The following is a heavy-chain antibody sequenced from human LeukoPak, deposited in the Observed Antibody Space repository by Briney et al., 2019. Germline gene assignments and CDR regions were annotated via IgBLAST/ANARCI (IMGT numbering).Heavy chain of an antibody. D-gene: IGHD6-19*01. V-gene: IGHV4-34*01. Sequence: SETLSLTCAVYGGSFSGYYWSWIRQPPGKGLEWIGEINHSGSTNYNPSLKSRVTISVDTSKNQFSLKLSSVTAADTAVYYCARDRARYSSGWSQGFDPWGQGTLVTVSS. CDR1: GGSFSGYY. CDR2: INHSGST. J-gene: IGHJ5*02. CDR3: ARDRARYSSGWSQGFDP.